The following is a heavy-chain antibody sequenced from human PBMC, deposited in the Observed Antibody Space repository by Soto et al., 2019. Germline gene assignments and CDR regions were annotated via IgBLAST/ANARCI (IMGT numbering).Heavy chain of an antibody. V-gene: IGHV1-18*04. J-gene: IGHJ6*02. CDR1: GYTFTSYG. CDR3: AREGGSVLLWFRESLCGMDV. CDR2: ISAYNGNT. D-gene: IGHD3-10*01. Sequence: GASVKVSCKASGYTFTSYGISWVRQAPGQGLEWMGWISAYNGNTNYAQKLQGRVTMTTDTSTSTAYMELRSLRSDDTAVYYCAREGGSVLLWFRESLCGMDVWGQGTTVSVSS.